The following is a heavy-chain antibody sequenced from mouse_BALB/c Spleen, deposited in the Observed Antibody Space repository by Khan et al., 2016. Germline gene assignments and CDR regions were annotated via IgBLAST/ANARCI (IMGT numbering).Heavy chain of an antibody. CDR2: IWAGGST. Sequence: QVQLKESGPGLVAPSQSLSITCTVSGFSLTSYGVHWVRQPPGKGLEWLGVIWAGGSTNYNSALMSRLSLSKENSKSQVVLKMNSLQTDDTARYYCARDGRHLGLRTWFAYWGQGTLVTVSA. CDR1: GFSLTSYG. J-gene: IGHJ3*01. V-gene: IGHV2-9*02. D-gene: IGHD3-2*01. CDR3: ARDGRHLGLRTWFAY.